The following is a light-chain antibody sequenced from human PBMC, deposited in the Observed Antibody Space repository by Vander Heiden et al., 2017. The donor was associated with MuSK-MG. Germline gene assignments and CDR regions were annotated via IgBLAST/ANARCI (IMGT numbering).Light chain of an antibody. CDR3: QQYYNLPHT. CDR2: DAS. V-gene: IGKV1-33*01. J-gene: IGKJ4*01. CDR1: QDISNY. Sequence: DIQMTQSPSSLSASVGDRVTITCQASQDISNYLNWYQQKPGKAPKLLIYDASNLETGVPSRFSGSGSGTDFTFTISSLQPEDFATYYCQQYYNLPHTFGGGTKVEIK.